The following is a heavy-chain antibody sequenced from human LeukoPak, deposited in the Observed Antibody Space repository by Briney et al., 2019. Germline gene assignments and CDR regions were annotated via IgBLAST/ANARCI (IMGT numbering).Heavy chain of an antibody. V-gene: IGHV3-23*01. D-gene: IGHD7-27*01. CDR2: ITTGDGNT. CDR1: GFTFSSYT. CDR3: AKDGGLWVSAHWGDS. J-gene: IGHJ4*02. Sequence: GGSLRLSCTASGFTFSSYTMTWVRQAPGKGLKWVSTITTGDGNTYYADSVRGRFTVSRDDSKNTLYLQMNSLRAEDTAVYYCAKDGGLWVSAHWGDSWGRGTLVTVSS.